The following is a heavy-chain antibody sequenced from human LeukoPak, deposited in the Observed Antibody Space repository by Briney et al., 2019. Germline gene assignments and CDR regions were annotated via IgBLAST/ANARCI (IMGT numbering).Heavy chain of an antibody. Sequence: GGSLRLSCAASGFTFSTYDMNWVRQAPGQGLEWVSYISGSGTTIYYADSVEGRFTISRDNDKTSLYVQMNSLRAEDTAVYYCAVGETALPSFWGQGTLVSVSS. D-gene: IGHD5-18*01. CDR2: ISGSGTTI. CDR3: AVGETALPSF. V-gene: IGHV3-48*03. J-gene: IGHJ4*02. CDR1: GFTFSTYD.